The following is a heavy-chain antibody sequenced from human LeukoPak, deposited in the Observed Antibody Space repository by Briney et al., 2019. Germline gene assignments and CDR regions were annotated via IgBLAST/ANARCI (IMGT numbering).Heavy chain of an antibody. CDR2: IYYSGST. Sequence: SETLSLTCSVSGGSLKSYYWNWIRQPPGKGLEWIGYIYYSGSTNYNPSLKSRVTISVDTSKNQFSLKLSSVTAADTAVYYCARSYYDSSGYQDYWGQGTLVTVSS. J-gene: IGHJ4*02. D-gene: IGHD3-22*01. CDR1: GGSLKSYY. CDR3: ARSYYDSSGYQDY. V-gene: IGHV4-59*08.